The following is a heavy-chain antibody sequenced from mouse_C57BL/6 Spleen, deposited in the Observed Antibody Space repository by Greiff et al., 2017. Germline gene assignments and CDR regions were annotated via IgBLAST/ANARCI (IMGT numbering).Heavy chain of an antibody. CDR1: GYTFTDYY. CDR3: ASSNLYAY. CDR2: INPNNGGT. V-gene: IGHV1-26*01. D-gene: IGHD2-5*01. J-gene: IGHJ3*01. Sequence: EVQLQQSGPELVKPGASVKISCKASGYTFTDYYMNWVKQSHGKSLEWIGDINPNNGGTSYNQKFKGKATLTVDKSSSTAYMELRRLTSEDSAVYYCASSNLYAYWGQGTLVTVSA.